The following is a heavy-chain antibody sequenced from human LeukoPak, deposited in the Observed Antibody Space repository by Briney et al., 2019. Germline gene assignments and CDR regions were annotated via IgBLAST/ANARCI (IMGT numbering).Heavy chain of an antibody. CDR1: GGSISSYY. D-gene: IGHD3-22*01. Sequence: SETLSLTCTASGGSISSYYWSWIRQPPGKGLEWIGYIYYSGSTNYNPSLKSRVTISVDTSKNQFSLKLSSVTAADTAVYYCARVWYYYDSSANTKGAFDIWGQGTMVTVSS. CDR2: IYYSGST. J-gene: IGHJ3*02. V-gene: IGHV4-59*01. CDR3: ARVWYYYDSSANTKGAFDI.